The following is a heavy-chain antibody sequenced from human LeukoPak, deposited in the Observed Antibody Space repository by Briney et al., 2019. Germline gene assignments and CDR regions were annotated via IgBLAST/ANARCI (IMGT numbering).Heavy chain of an antibody. D-gene: IGHD2-2*01. J-gene: IGHJ4*02. CDR2: INHSGST. CDR3: AGNIVVVPAAPRVGIDY. V-gene: IGHV4-34*01. Sequence: SETLSLTCDVYGGSFSGYYWSWIRQPPGKGLEWIGEINHSGSTNYNPSLKNRVTISVDTSKNQFSLKLSSVTAADTAVYYCAGNIVVVPAAPRVGIDYWGQGTLVTVSS. CDR1: GGSFSGYY.